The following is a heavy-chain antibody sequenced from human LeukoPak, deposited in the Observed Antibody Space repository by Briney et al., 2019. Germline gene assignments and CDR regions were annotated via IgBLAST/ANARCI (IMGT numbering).Heavy chain of an antibody. CDR2: IYYSGST. D-gene: IGHD2-2*02. V-gene: IGHV4-30-4*01. CDR1: GGSISSGDYY. Sequence: PSQTLSLTCTVSGGSISSGDYYWSWIRQPPGKGLEWIGYIYYSGSTYYNPSLKSRVTISVDTSKNQFSLKLSSVTVADTAVYYCARSVVPAAIRFDPWGQGTLVTVSS. J-gene: IGHJ5*02. CDR3: ARSVVPAAIRFDP.